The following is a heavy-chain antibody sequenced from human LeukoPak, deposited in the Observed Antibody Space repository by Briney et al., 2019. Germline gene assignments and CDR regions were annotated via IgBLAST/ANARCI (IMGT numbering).Heavy chain of an antibody. CDR3: ARGGPRTDDYNFDY. CDR1: GASIGSFY. V-gene: IGHV4-59*01. J-gene: IGHJ4*02. D-gene: IGHD5-24*01. Sequence: SETLSLTCSVSGASIGSFYWSWIRQTPGKGLEWIGYVYDGGKTYYNPSLRARVTISVDTSNNQFSLKLRSVTAADTAVYYCARGGPRTDDYNFDYWGQATLVSVSS. CDR2: VYDGGKT.